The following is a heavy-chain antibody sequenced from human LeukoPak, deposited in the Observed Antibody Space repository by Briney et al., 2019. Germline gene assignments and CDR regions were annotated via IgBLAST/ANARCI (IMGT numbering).Heavy chain of an antibody. D-gene: IGHD6-13*01. CDR1: GYTFTSYA. CDR2: INAGNGNT. CDR3: ARVRQGYRTPGSMDY. V-gene: IGHV1-3*01. J-gene: IGHJ4*02. Sequence: ASVKVSCKASGYTFTSYAMHWVRQAPGQRLEWMGWINAGNGNTKYSQKFQGRVTITRDTSASTAYMELSSLRSEDTAVYYCARVRQGYRTPGSMDYWGQGTLVTVSS.